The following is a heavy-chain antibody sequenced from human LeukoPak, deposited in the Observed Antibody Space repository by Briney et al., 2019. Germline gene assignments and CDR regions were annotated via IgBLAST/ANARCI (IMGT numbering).Heavy chain of an antibody. J-gene: IGHJ4*02. D-gene: IGHD3-22*01. V-gene: IGHV4-30-4*01. CDR1: GGSTSSGDYY. CDR2: IYYSGST. Sequence: SQTLSLTCTVSGGSTSSGDYYWSWIRQPPGKGLEWIGYIYYSGSTYYNPSLKSRVTISVDTSKNQFSLKLSSVTAADTAVYYCARAHYYDSSLLDYWGQGTLVTVSS. CDR3: ARAHYYDSSLLDY.